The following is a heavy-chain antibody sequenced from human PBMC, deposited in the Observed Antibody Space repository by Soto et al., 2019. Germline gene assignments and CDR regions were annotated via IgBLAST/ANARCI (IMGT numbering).Heavy chain of an antibody. D-gene: IGHD2-2*01. CDR2: IIPIFDTA. J-gene: IGHJ6*02. CDR3: ARDMIPAAISYRYYALDV. V-gene: IGHV1-69*01. CDR1: GGTFSNYA. Sequence: QVQLVQSGAEVKTPGSSVKVSCKASGGTFSNYAISWVRQAPGQGLEWMGGIIPIFDTADYAQRFQGRVTITADASTSTAYLELSSLTSGDTAVYYCARDMIPAAISYRYYALDVWGQGTTVTVSS.